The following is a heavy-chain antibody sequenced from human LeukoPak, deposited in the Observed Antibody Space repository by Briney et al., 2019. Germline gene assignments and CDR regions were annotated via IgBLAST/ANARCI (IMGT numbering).Heavy chain of an antibody. CDR3: ARDDSSGWYATPSY. CDR1: GFTFSGYG. V-gene: IGHV3-33*01. D-gene: IGHD6-19*01. J-gene: IGHJ4*02. CDR2: IWYDGSNK. Sequence: PGRSLRLSCAASGFTFSGYGMHWVRQAPGKGLEWVAVIWYDGSNKYYADSVKGRFTIFRDNSKNTLSLQMNSLRAEDTAVYYCARDDSSGWYATPSYWGQGTLVTVSS.